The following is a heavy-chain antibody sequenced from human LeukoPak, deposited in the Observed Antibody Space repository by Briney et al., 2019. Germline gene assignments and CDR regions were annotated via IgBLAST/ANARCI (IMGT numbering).Heavy chain of an antibody. CDR1: GGSISSYY. Sequence: PSETLSLTCTVSGGSISSYYWSWIRQPAGKGLGWIGRIYTSGSTNYNPSLKSRVTMSVDTSKNQFSLKLSSVTAADTAVYYCARDGSGQGTMVRGVIPPRWFDPWGQGTLVTVSS. J-gene: IGHJ5*02. CDR3: ARDGSGQGTMVRGVIPPRWFDP. CDR2: IYTSGST. V-gene: IGHV4-4*07. D-gene: IGHD3-10*01.